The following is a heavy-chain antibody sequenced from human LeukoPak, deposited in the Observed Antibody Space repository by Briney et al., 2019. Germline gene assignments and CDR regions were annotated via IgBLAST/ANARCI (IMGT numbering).Heavy chain of an antibody. CDR2: MNPNSGNT. CDR3: ATGGNPNDGDAFDI. CDR1: GYTFTSYD. Sequence: ASVKVSCKASGYTFTSYDINWVRQATGQGLEWMGWMNPNSGNTGYAQKFQGRVTMTRNTSISTAYMELSSLRSEDTAVYYCATGGNPNDGDAFDIWGQGTMVTVSS. D-gene: IGHD1-1*01. V-gene: IGHV1-8*02. J-gene: IGHJ3*02.